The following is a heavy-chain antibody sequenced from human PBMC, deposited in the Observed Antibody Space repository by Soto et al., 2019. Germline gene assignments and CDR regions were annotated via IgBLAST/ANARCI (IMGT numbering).Heavy chain of an antibody. D-gene: IGHD3-10*01. J-gene: IGHJ4*02. CDR2: ISPDGRTT. CDR1: GFSFSHYW. Sequence: PGGSLRLSCAASGFSFSHYWLHWVRQAPGKGLVWVSRISPDGRTTTYADSVKGRLNISRDNAKSTLYLQMNSLTVEDGAVYYCADSWLPTSYWGPGTLVTVSS. CDR3: ADSWLPTSY. V-gene: IGHV3-74*01.